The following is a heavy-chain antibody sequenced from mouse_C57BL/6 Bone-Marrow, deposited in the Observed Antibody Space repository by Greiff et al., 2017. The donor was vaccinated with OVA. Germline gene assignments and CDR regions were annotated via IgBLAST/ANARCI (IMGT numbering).Heavy chain of an antibody. CDR1: GYTFTNYW. D-gene: IGHD1-1*01. CDR2: IYPGGGYT. Sequence: QVQLKESGAELVRPGTSVKMSCKASGYTFTNYWIGWAKQRPGHGLEWIGDIYPGGGYTNYNEKFKGKATLTADKSSSTAYMQFSSLTSEDSAIYYCARITTKYFDVWGTGTTVTVSS. J-gene: IGHJ1*03. V-gene: IGHV1-63*01. CDR3: ARITTKYFDV.